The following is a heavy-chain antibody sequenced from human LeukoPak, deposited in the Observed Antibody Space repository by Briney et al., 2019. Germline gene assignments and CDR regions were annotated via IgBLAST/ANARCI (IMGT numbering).Heavy chain of an antibody. D-gene: IGHD3-10*01. CDR1: GGSISSGSYY. Sequence: SQILSLTCTVSGGSISSGSYYWSWIRQPAGKGLEWIGRIYTSGSTNYNPSLKSRVTISVDTSKNQFSLKLSSVTAADTAVYYCARDRLWFGEIWGQGTLVTVSS. V-gene: IGHV4-61*02. CDR3: ARDRLWFGEI. J-gene: IGHJ4*02. CDR2: IYTSGST.